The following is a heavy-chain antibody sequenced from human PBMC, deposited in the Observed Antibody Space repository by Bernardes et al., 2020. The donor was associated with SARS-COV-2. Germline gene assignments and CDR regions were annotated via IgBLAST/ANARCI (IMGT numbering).Heavy chain of an antibody. Sequence: GSLRLSCAASGFTFSSYAMSWVRQAPGKGLEWVSGITGSGSSTYYADSVKGRFTISRDNSKNTLYLQMNNLRVEDTAVYYCAKARLTTWYVRGGDYWGQGALVTVSS. CDR3: AKARLTTWYVRGGDY. J-gene: IGHJ4*02. V-gene: IGHV3-23*01. CDR2: ITGSGSST. D-gene: IGHD6-13*01. CDR1: GFTFSSYA.